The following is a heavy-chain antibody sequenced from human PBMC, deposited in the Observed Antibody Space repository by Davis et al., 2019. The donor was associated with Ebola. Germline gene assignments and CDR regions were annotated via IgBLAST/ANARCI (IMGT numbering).Heavy chain of an antibody. D-gene: IGHD3-3*01. Sequence: GSLRLSCAVYGGSFSGHYWSWIRQPPGKGLEWIGEINHSGSTNYNPSLKSQVTISVDTSKNQFSLKLSSVTAVDTAVYYCARGDTVFGVVIPYYYYGMDVWGQGTTVTVSS. V-gene: IGHV4-34*01. J-gene: IGHJ6*02. CDR2: INHSGST. CDR3: ARGDTVFGVVIPYYYYGMDV. CDR1: GGSFSGHY.